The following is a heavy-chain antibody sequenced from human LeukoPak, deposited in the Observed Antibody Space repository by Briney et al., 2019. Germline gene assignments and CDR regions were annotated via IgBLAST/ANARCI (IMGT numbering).Heavy chain of an antibody. V-gene: IGHV3-66*01. D-gene: IGHD3-10*01. CDR2: IYSGGST. J-gene: IGHJ4*02. CDR3: ARDPRGRFGELLPYDY. CDR1: GFTVSSNY. Sequence: GGSLRLSCAASGFTVSSNYMSWVRQAPGKGLEWVSVIYSGGSTYYADSVKGRFTISRDNSKNTLYLQMNSLRAEDTAVYYCARDPRGRFGELLPYDYWGQGTLVTVSS.